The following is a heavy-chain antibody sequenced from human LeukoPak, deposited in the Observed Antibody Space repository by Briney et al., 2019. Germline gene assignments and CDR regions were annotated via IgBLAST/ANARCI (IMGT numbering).Heavy chain of an antibody. V-gene: IGHV4-59*10. D-gene: IGHD3-22*01. CDR3: ARGNLNYYDSSGYHWYFDL. CDR1: GGSFSGYY. CDR2: IYTSGST. J-gene: IGHJ2*01. Sequence: SETLSLTCAVYGGSFSGYYWSWIRQPAGKGLEWIGRIYTSGSTNYNPSLKSRVTMSVDTSKNQFSLKLSSVTAADTAVYYCARGNLNYYDSSGYHWYFDLWGRGTLVTVSS.